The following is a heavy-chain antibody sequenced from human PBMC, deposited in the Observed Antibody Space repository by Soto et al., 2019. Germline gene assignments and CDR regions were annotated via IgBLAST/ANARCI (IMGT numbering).Heavy chain of an antibody. J-gene: IGHJ6*02. CDR3: ARWDHDYGYLDV. V-gene: IGHV6-1*01. CDR2: TYYRSKWYN. Sequence: SQTLSLTCDISGDSVASNRGAWTWIRQSPSRGLEWLGRTYYRSKWYNEYGLSVKSRITINADTCKNQFSLQLNSVTPEDAAVYYCARWDHDYGYLDVWGLGTTVTVSS. D-gene: IGHD4-17*01. CDR1: GDSVASNRGA.